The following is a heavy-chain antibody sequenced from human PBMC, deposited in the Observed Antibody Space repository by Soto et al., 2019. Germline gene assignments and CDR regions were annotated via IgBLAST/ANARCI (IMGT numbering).Heavy chain of an antibody. D-gene: IGHD3-3*01. V-gene: IGHV3-48*02. CDR3: AREVAIFGVARIGMDV. J-gene: IGHJ6*02. Sequence: GGSLRLSCAASVFTFSSYSMNWVRQAPGKGLEWVSYISSSSSTIYYADSVKGRFTISRDNAKNSLYLQMNSLRDEDTAVYYCAREVAIFGVARIGMDVWGQGTTVTVSS. CDR1: VFTFSSYS. CDR2: ISSSSSTI.